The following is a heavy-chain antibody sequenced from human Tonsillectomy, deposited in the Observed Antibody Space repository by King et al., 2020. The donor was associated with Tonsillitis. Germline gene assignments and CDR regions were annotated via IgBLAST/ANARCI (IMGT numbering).Heavy chain of an antibody. CDR3: ARVPLHNFAMDG. Sequence: LQLQESGPGLVKPSETLSLTCTVSGDSISSSSYYWGWIRQPPGKGLEWIASIYHIGSTYYNTSLKSRVSISVDTSKHQFSLKMNSVTAADTAIYYCARVPLHNFAMDGWGQGTTLTVSS. CDR2: IYHIGST. V-gene: IGHV4-39*07. CDR1: GDSISSSSYY. J-gene: IGHJ6*02. D-gene: IGHD4-11*01.